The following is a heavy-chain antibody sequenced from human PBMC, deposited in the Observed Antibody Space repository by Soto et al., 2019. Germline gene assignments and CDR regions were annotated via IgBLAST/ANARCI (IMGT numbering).Heavy chain of an antibody. CDR1: GFTFSNAW. J-gene: IGHJ6*02. CDR3: PAGIVVVISSGMDG. CDR2: IKSKTDGGTT. V-gene: IGHV3-15*01. Sequence: PGGSLRLSCAASGFTFSNAWMSWVRQAPGKGLEWVGRIKSKTDGGTTDYAAPVKGRFTISRDDSKNTLYLQMNSLKTEDTAVYYGPAGIVVVISSGMDGWGQETTVTVS. D-gene: IGHD3-22*01.